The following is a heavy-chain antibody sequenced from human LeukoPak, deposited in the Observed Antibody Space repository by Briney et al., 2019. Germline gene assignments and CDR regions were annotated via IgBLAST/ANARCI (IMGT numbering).Heavy chain of an antibody. CDR1: GYTFTDYY. D-gene: IGHD3-22*01. V-gene: IGHV1-2*02. J-gene: IGHJ4*02. CDR2: INPNSGGT. Sequence: ASVKVSCKASGYTFTDYYMHWVRQASGQGLEWMGWINPNSGGTNYAQKFQGRVTMTRDTSISTAYMELSRLRSDDTAVYYCARNFHRRLYDSSGYYPYWGQGTLVTVSS. CDR3: ARNFHRRLYDSSGYYPY.